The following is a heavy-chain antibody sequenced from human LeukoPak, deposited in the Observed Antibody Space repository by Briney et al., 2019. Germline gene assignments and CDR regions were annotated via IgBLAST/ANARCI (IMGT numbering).Heavy chain of an antibody. CDR3: AKDTSIGRYCTNGVCSPFDY. D-gene: IGHD2-8*01. CDR2: IGDTVSTT. CDR1: RFTFSCYF. V-gene: IGHV3-23*01. Sequence: GSSLILSGAGSRFTFSCYFLSCVRQAPGKGLPWVSVIGDTVSTTYDADSVKGRFTISRDNSRSTLYLQMNSLRAEDTALYYCAKDTSIGRYCTNGVCSPFDYWGQGTLVTVSS. J-gene: IGHJ4*02.